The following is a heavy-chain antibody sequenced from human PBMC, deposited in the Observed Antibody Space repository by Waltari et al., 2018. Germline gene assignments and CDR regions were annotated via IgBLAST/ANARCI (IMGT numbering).Heavy chain of an antibody. V-gene: IGHV3-33*01. CDR3: ARVSNGGYGDY. Sequence: QVQLVESGGGVVQPGRSLRLSCAASGFTFSSYGMHWVRQAPGRGVEWVAVIWYDGSNKYYADSVKGRFTISRDNSKNTLYLQMNSLRAEDTAVYYCARVSNGGYGDYWGQGTLVTVSS. D-gene: IGHD2-15*01. CDR2: IWYDGSNK. CDR1: GFTFSSYG. J-gene: IGHJ4*02.